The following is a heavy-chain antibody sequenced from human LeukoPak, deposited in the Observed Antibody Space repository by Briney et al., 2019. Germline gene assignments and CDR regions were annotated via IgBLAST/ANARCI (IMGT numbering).Heavy chain of an antibody. Sequence: GRSLRLSCAASGFSFSSYGMHWVRQAPGKGLEGVAVLWSDGSNKYYADSVKGRFTISRDNSKNTLYLQMNSLRAEDTAVYYCAKDRETYWPPDSSGFLAWGQGTLVTVSS. CDR1: GFSFSSYG. D-gene: IGHD3-22*01. V-gene: IGHV3-33*03. J-gene: IGHJ5*02. CDR3: AKDRETYWPPDSSGFLA. CDR2: LWSDGSNK.